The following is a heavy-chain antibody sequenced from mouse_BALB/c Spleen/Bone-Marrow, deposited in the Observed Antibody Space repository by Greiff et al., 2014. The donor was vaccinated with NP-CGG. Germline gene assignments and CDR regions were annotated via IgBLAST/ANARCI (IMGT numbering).Heavy chain of an antibody. CDR2: ISHSGGSS. CDR1: GFTFSSYI. CDR3: ARVSPYWYFDV. J-gene: IGHJ1*01. V-gene: IGHV5-12-2*01. Sequence: VQLKESGGGFVQPGGSLKLSCAASGFTFSSYIISWVRQTPEKRLEWVAYISHSGGSSYYLDTVKGRFTISRDNAKNTLYLQMSSLKSEDTAMYYCARVSPYWYFDVWGAGTTVTVSS. D-gene: IGHD6-2*01.